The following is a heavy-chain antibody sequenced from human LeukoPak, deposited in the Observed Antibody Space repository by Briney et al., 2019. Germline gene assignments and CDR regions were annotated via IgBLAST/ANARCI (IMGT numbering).Heavy chain of an antibody. V-gene: IGHV3-7*05. CDR1: GFTFSSSW. D-gene: IGHD3-10*01. CDR2: IKGDGSGK. J-gene: IGHJ4*02. CDR3: VRGSSGAFDY. Sequence: GGSLSLSCAASGFTFSSSWMGWVRQAPGKGLEWVANIKGDGSGKYYVDSVKGRFTVSRDNAENSLYLQMNSLRAEDTAVYYCVRGSSGAFDYWGQGTLVTVSS.